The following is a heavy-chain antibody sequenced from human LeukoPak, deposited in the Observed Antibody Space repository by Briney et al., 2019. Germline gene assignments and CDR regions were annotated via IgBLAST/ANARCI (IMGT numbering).Heavy chain of an antibody. CDR3: ARARGYDSGVFGMDV. Sequence: GGSLRLSCVAPGFGFSTYSMNWVRQAPGKGLEWVSSISSSSRYIFYPESLKGRLTISRDNAKKSLYLQISSLTDEDTAIYYCARARGYDSGVFGMDVWGQGTAVTVSS. D-gene: IGHD5-12*01. J-gene: IGHJ6*02. V-gene: IGHV3-21*01. CDR1: GFGFSTYS. CDR2: ISSSSRYI.